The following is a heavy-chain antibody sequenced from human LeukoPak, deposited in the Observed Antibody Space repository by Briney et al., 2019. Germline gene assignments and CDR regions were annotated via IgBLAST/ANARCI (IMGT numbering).Heavy chain of an antibody. V-gene: IGHV5-51*01. Sequence: GESLKISCKGSGYSFTSYWIGWMRQMPGKGLEWMGIICPGDSDTRYSPSFQGQVTISADKSISPAYLQWSSLKASDTAMYYCARPSPYYYDSSGYYHGVRSAFDIWGQGTMVTVSS. CDR2: ICPGDSDT. D-gene: IGHD3-22*01. CDR3: ARPSPYYYDSSGYYHGVRSAFDI. J-gene: IGHJ3*02. CDR1: GYSFTSYW.